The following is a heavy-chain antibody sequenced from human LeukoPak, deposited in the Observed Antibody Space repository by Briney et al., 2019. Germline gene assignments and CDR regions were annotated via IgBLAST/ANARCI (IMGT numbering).Heavy chain of an antibody. CDR2: ISASGSLI. J-gene: IGHJ4*02. Sequence: PGGSLRLSCAASGFKFNDYGMSWVRQAPGKGLEWVSSISASGSLIYYTDSVEGRFTISRDNAKNSLFLQMNSLRADDTAVYYCAREGDGYNSPIDYWGQGTLVTVSS. V-gene: IGHV3-21*01. CDR3: AREGDGYNSPIDY. D-gene: IGHD5-24*01. CDR1: GFKFNDYG.